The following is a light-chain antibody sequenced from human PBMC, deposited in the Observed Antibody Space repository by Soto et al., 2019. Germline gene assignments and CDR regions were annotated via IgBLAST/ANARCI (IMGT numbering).Light chain of an antibody. CDR2: DAS. J-gene: IGKJ3*01. CDR3: QQRSNWPPLFT. CDR1: QSVSTF. V-gene: IGKV3-11*01. Sequence: EIVLTQSPATLSLSPGERATLSCRASQSVSTFLVWYQQKPGQAPWLLIYDASNRATGIPARFSGSGSGTDFTLTISSLEPEDFAVYYCQQRSNWPPLFTFGPGTKVDIK.